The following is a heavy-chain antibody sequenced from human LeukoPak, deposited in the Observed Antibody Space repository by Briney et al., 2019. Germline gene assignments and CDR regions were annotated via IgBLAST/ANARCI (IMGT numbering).Heavy chain of an antibody. CDR1: VSSGLTRW. CDR3: AGIRAGY. D-gene: IGHD6-19*01. CDR2: IKEDGSDK. Sequence: PGGSLRLSCVASVSSGLTRWMNWVRRAPGKGLEWVAIIKEDGSDKYYMDSVKGRFTISRDNAKNSLYLQMNSLRAEDTAVYYCAGIRAGYWGQGTLVTVSS. J-gene: IGHJ4*02. V-gene: IGHV3-7*03.